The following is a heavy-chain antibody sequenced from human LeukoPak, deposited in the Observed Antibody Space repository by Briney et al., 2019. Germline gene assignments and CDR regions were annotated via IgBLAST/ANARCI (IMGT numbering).Heavy chain of an antibody. Sequence: SETLSLTCSVSGYSISDAYYWAWIRRSPGKRLEWIGSIYHTGSTYDNPSFKSRVTMSVDTSKNQFSLKLRSVTAADTAVYYCARPYYYEDSGYSGFDFWGQGTLVTVSS. J-gene: IGHJ4*02. CDR1: GYSISDAYY. CDR3: ARPYYYEDSGYSGFDF. D-gene: IGHD3-22*01. V-gene: IGHV4-38-2*01. CDR2: IYHTGST.